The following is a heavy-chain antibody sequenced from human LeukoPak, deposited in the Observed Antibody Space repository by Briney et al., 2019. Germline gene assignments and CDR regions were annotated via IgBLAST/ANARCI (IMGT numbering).Heavy chain of an antibody. V-gene: IGHV3-23*01. CDR2: IMGSGATT. Sequence: PGGSLRLSCAASGFSFSSYAMTWVRQAPGKGLEWVSAIMGSGATTYYTDSVKGRFTISRDNSKNTLYLQMNSLRAEDTAVYYCARHYGSGEFDPWGQGTLVTVSS. J-gene: IGHJ5*02. CDR3: ARHYGSGEFDP. D-gene: IGHD3-10*01. CDR1: GFSFSSYA.